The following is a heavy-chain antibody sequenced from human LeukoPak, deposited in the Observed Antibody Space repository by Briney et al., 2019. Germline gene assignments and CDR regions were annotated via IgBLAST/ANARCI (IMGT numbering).Heavy chain of an antibody. CDR3: ATRLGGEY. Sequence: GGSLRLSCTASGITFSSYPMTWVRQAPGKGLEWVSTITTEGVGTYYADSVKGRFAISRDNARSTLYLQMNSLRAEDTALYYCATRLGGEYWGQGALVTVSS. V-gene: IGHV3-23*01. J-gene: IGHJ4*02. CDR2: ITTEGVGT. D-gene: IGHD3-9*01. CDR1: GITFSSYP.